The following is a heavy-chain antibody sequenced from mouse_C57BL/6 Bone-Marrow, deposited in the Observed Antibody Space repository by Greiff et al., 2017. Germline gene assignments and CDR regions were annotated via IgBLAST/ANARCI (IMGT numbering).Heavy chain of an antibody. Sequence: EVQLQQSVAELVRPGASVKLSCTASGFNINNSYMHWVKQRPEQGLEWIGRIDPATGNTNYAPKVKGKATLTADTSSNTAYLQLSSLTSEDTAIYYYARERGYCTGPYCDYWGQGTTLTVSS. V-gene: IGHV14-3*01. CDR3: ARERGYCTGPYCDY. CDR1: GFNINNSY. J-gene: IGHJ2*01. CDR2: IDPATGNT. D-gene: IGHD2-3*01.